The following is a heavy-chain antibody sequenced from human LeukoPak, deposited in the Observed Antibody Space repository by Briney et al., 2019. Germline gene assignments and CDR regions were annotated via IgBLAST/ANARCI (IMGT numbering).Heavy chain of an antibody. Sequence: GRSLRLSCAASGFTFDDYGIHWVRQAPGKGLEWVSGISWNSGSIGYADSVEGRFTISRDNAKNSLYLQMNSLRAEDTALYYCAKAPRGNDDYFDYWGQGTLVTVSS. CDR2: ISWNSGSI. D-gene: IGHD3-16*01. V-gene: IGHV3-9*01. CDR1: GFTFDDYG. J-gene: IGHJ4*02. CDR3: AKAPRGNDDYFDY.